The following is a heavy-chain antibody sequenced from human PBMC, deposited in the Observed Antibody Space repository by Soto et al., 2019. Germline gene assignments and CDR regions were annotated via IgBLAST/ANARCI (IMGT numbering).Heavy chain of an antibody. D-gene: IGHD1-26*01. J-gene: IGHJ6*02. CDR1: GGTFSSYA. CDR2: IIPIFGTA. V-gene: IGHV1-69*13. CDR3: ARDYSGSYSYYYYYGMDV. Sequence: SVKVSCKASGGTFSSYAISWVRQAPGQGLEWMGGIIPIFGTANYAQKFQGRVTITADESTSTAYMELSSLRSEDTAVYYCARDYSGSYSYYYYYGMDVWGQGTTVTVSS.